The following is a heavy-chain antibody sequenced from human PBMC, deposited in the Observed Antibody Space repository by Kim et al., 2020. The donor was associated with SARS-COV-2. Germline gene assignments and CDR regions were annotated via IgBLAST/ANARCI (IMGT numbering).Heavy chain of an antibody. CDR3: AHSLRRRSCSGGSCYYFDY. Sequence: SGPTLVKPTQTLTLTCTLSGFSLSTNGVGVGWVRQPPGKALQWLSIIYWDDHRRYNPSLMSRLTITKDTCRNQVVLTMTNMDPVDTATYYCAHSLRRRSCSGGSCYYFDYWGQGTLVTVSS. V-gene: IGHV2-5*02. CDR2: IYWDDHR. D-gene: IGHD2-15*01. J-gene: IGHJ4*02. CDR1: GFSLSTNGVG.